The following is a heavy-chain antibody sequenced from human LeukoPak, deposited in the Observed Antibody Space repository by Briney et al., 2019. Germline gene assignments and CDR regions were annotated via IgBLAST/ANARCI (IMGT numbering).Heavy chain of an antibody. CDR3: AKGIGSSWGLDY. V-gene: IGHV3-30*02. CDR1: GFTFSSYG. CDR2: IRYDGSNK. J-gene: IGHJ4*02. Sequence: GGSLRLSCAASGFTFSSYGMHWVRQAPGKGLEWVAFIRYDGSNKYYADSVKGRFTISRDNSKNTLYLQMNSLRAEDTAVNYCAKGIGSSWGLDYWGQGTLVTVSS. D-gene: IGHD6-13*01.